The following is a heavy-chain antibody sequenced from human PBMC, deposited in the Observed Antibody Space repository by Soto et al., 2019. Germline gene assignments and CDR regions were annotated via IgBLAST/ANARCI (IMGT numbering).Heavy chain of an antibody. D-gene: IGHD1-7*01. J-gene: IGHJ5*02. Sequence: SETLSLTCTVSGGSISSGGYYWSWIRQHPGKGLEWIGYIYYSGSTYYNPSLKSRVTISVDTSKNRFSLKLSSVTAADTAVYYCARMRADWNYEGHWFDPWGQGTLVTVSS. V-gene: IGHV4-31*03. CDR2: IYYSGST. CDR1: GGSISSGGYY. CDR3: ARMRADWNYEGHWFDP.